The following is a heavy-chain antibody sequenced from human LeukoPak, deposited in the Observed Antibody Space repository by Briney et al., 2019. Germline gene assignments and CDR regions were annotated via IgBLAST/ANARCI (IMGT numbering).Heavy chain of an antibody. V-gene: IGHV3-23*01. CDR1: GFTFSSYA. CDR3: ARGGDCGTTSCYYFDF. Sequence: PGGSLRLSCAASGFTFSSYAMSWVRQAPGKGLEWVSTISGSGGSTYYADSVKGRFTISRDNSKNTLYLQMSSPRAEDTAVYYCARGGDCGTTSCYYFDFWGQGTRVTDSS. J-gene: IGHJ4*02. D-gene: IGHD2-2*01. CDR2: ISGSGGST.